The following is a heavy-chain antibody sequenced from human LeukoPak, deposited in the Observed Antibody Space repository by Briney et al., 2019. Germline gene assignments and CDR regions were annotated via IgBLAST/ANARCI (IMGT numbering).Heavy chain of an antibody. D-gene: IGHD5-18*01. CDR1: GYTFTSYY. J-gene: IGHJ4*02. CDR2: INPSGGST. Sequence: VSVKVSCKASGYTFTSYYMHWVRQAPGQGLEWMGIINPSGGSTSYAQKFQGRVTMTRDTSTSTVYMEPSSLRSEDTAVYYCARAKNPGIPPDYWGQGTLVTVSS. V-gene: IGHV1-46*01. CDR3: ARAKNPGIPPDY.